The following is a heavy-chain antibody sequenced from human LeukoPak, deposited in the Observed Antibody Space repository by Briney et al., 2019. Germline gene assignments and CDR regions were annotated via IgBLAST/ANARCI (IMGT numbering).Heavy chain of an antibody. CDR1: GFTFSSYA. CDR3: AKGGSSWPYYFDY. CDR2: ISYDGSNK. J-gene: IGHJ4*02. V-gene: IGHV3-30*04. D-gene: IGHD6-13*01. Sequence: GSLRLSCAASGFTFSSYAMHWVRQAPGKGLEWVAVISYDGSNKYYADSVKGRFTISRDNSKNTLYLQMNSLRAEDTAVYYCAKGGSSWPYYFDYWGPGTLVTVSS.